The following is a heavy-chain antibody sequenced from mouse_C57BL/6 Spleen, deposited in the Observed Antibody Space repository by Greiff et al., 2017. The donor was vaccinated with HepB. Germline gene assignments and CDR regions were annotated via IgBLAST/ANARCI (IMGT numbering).Heavy chain of an antibody. CDR2: IDPSDSYT. CDR1: GYTFTSYW. D-gene: IGHD2-5*01. V-gene: IGHV1-69*01. J-gene: IGHJ4*01. CDR3: ARVYSNLMDY. Sequence: QVQLQQPGAELVMPGASVKLPCKASGYTFTSYWMHWVKQRPGQGLEWIGEIDPSDSYTNYNQKFKGKSTLTVDKSSSTAYMQLSSLTSEDSAVYYCARVYSNLMDYWGQGTSVTVSS.